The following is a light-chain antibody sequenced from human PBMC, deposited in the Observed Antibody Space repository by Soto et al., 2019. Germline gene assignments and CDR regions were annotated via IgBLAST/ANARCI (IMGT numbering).Light chain of an antibody. V-gene: IGKV1-9*01. CDR1: QGIASY. J-gene: IGKJ5*01. CDR2: AAS. Sequence: DIQLTQSPSFLSASVGDRVTITCRGSQGIASYLAWYQQKPGRAPKLLIYAASTLQSGVPSRFSGSGSGTEFTLTISSLQSEDFATYYCQQLNAYPVTFGQGTRLEIK. CDR3: QQLNAYPVT.